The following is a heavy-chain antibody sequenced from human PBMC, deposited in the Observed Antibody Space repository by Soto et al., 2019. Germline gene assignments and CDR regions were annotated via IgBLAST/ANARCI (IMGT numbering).Heavy chain of an antibody. V-gene: IGHV4-34*01. J-gene: IGHJ4*01. CDR1: GGSFSGYY. CDR3: ARRTVNIRTFYSGLKTHCFDY. Sequence: PSETLSLTCAVYGGSFSGYYWSWIRQPPGKGLEWIGEINHSGSTNYNPSLKSRVTISVDTSKNQFSLKLKSVTAADTAIYYCARRTVNIRTFYSGLKTHCFDYWGHGAPVTVSS. D-gene: IGHD6-19*01. CDR2: INHSGST.